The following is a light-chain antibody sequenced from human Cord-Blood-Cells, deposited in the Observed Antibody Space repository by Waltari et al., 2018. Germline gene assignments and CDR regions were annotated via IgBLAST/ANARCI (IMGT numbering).Light chain of an antibody. V-gene: IGLV2-23*02. CDR1: SSDVGSYNL. J-gene: IGLJ1*01. Sequence: QSALTQPASVSGSPGQSITISCTGTSSDVGSYNLVSWYQQHPGKAPKLMIYEVSKRPSGVSKRFSGSKSGNTASLTISVLQAEDEADYYCCSYAGSSTDVFGTGTKVTVL. CDR3: CSYAGSSTDV. CDR2: EVS.